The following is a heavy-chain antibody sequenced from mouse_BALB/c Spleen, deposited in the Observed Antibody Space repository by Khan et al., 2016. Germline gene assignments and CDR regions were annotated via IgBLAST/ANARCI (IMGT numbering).Heavy chain of an antibody. CDR1: GYNFTNYG. CDR2: MNPYTGEQ. J-gene: IGHJ4*01. Sequence: LVEFGPELKKPGETVKISCKASGYNFTNYGMNWVRQAPGKGLQWMCWMNPYTGEQTYTDDFKGRFAFSLEPSANHAYLQINNLKNEDTAAYFGARSTYYGYYYAMDYWGQGTPVTVSS. D-gene: IGHD1-2*01. CDR3: ARSTYYGYYYAMDY. V-gene: IGHV9-3-1*01.